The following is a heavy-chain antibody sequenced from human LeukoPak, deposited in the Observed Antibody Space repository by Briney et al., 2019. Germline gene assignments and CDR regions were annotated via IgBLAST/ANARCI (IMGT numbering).Heavy chain of an antibody. CDR1: GYTFTTDG. Sequence: GASVKASCNASGYTFTTDGMNWVRQATGQGLDWMGWINTNTGNPTYAQGFTGRFVFSLDTSVSTAYLQINSLKTEDTAVYYCARLGVPYFYYYMDVWGKGTTVTVSS. CDR3: ARLGVPYFYYYMDV. V-gene: IGHV7-4-1*02. J-gene: IGHJ6*03. D-gene: IGHD3-10*01. CDR2: INTNTGNP.